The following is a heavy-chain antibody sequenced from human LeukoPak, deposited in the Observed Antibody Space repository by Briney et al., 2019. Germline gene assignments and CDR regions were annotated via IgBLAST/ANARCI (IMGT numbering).Heavy chain of an antibody. Sequence: GASVKVSCKASGYTFTGYYMHWVRQAPGQGLEWMGWINPNSGGTNYAQKFQGWVTMTRDTSISTAYMELSRLRSDDTAVYYCARERADLVGAPTRYFDYWGQGTLVTVSS. J-gene: IGHJ4*02. CDR3: ARERADLVGAPTRYFDY. CDR1: GYTFTGYY. V-gene: IGHV1-2*04. D-gene: IGHD1-26*01. CDR2: INPNSGGT.